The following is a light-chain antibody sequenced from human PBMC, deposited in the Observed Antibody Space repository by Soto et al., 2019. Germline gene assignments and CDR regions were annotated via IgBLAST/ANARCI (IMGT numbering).Light chain of an antibody. J-gene: IGKJ1*01. CDR2: AAS. CDR3: QQYNGYSAT. V-gene: IGKV1-5*01. CDR1: QSISSW. Sequence: QMTQSPSTLSASVGARVTITCRASQSISSWLAWYQQKPGKAPKVLIYAASSMESGVPSRFSGSVSGTQLTITISSLQPDDGEAYYGQQYNGYSATFGQGTKVDIK.